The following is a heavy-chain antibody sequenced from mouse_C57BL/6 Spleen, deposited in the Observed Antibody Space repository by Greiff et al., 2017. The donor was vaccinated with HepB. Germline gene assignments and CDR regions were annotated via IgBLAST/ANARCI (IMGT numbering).Heavy chain of an antibody. CDR2: IRSKSSNYAT. D-gene: IGHD1-1*01. Sequence: DAGGGLVQPKGSLKLSCAASGFTFNTYAMHWVRQAPGKGLEWVARIRSKSSNYATYYADSVKDRFTISRDDSQSMLYLQMNNLKTEDTAMYYCVRSIGYGSSFDYWGQGTTLTVSS. V-gene: IGHV10-3*01. J-gene: IGHJ2*01. CDR3: VRSIGYGSSFDY. CDR1: GFTFNTYA.